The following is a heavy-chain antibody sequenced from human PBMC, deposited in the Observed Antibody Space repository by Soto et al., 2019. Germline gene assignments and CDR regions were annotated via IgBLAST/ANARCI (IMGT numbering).Heavy chain of an antibody. Sequence: QVQLQESGPGLLKPLENLSQTSTVSSVSLNSGHYYWVWIRQSPGNWLAWLASIDYDERTYYNPSLTSRVTVSTVKPKSQFPMTLKSVTAAVSAVYYCGRVLIGATRHTGVDSWGQGVLVTVSS. V-gene: IGHV4-39*01. J-gene: IGHJ4*02. CDR2: IDYDERT. CDR1: SVSLNSGHYY. D-gene: IGHD2-15*01. CDR3: GRVLIGATRHTGVDS.